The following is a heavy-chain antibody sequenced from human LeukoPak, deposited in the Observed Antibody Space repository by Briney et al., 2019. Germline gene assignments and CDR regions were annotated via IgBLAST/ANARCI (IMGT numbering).Heavy chain of an antibody. CDR2: IYPGYSDT. CDR1: GYSFTSYW. CDR3: ARGDTAIASVDY. D-gene: IGHD5-18*01. V-gene: IGHV5-51*01. J-gene: IGHJ4*02. Sequence: HEEPLKISCKGSGYSFTSYWIGWVRQMPGKGLEWMGIIYPGYSDTRYSPSFKGQVTISADKSITTAYLQWRSLKASDTAMYYCARGDTAIASVDYWGQGTLVTVSS.